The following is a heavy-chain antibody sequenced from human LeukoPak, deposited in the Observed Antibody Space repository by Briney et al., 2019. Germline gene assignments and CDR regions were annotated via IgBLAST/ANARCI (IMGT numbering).Heavy chain of an antibody. V-gene: IGHV3-23*01. CDR1: GFTFSSFA. CDR2: ISGSGGST. Sequence: GGSLRLSCAASGFTFSSFAMSWVRQAPGKGLEWVSAISGSGGSTYYADSVEGRFTISRDNSKNTLYLQMNSLRAEDTAVYYCANSSGRGGRNAFDIWGQGTMVTVSS. CDR3: ANSSGRGGRNAFDI. J-gene: IGHJ3*02. D-gene: IGHD1-26*01.